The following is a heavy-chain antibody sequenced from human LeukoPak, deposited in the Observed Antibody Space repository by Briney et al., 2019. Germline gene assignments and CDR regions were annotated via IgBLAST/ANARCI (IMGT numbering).Heavy chain of an antibody. D-gene: IGHD3-10*01. CDR1: GFTFSSYA. CDR2: ISGSGGST. J-gene: IGHJ4*02. Sequence: GGSLRLSCAASGFTFSSYAMSWVRQAPGKGLEWVSAISGSGGSTYYADSVKGRFTISRDNSKNTLYLQMNSLRAEDTAVYYCARDNGGSGSYYTFDYWGQGTLVTVSS. CDR3: ARDNGGSGSYYTFDY. V-gene: IGHV3-23*01.